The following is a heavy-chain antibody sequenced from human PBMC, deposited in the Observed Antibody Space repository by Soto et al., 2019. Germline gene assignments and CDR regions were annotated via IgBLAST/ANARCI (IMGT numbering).Heavy chain of an antibody. D-gene: IGHD3-3*01. CDR2: INGYNGNT. Sequence: QVQLVQSGAEVKKPGASVKVSCKASGYTFTSYGISWVRQAPGQGLEWMGWINGYNGNTNYAENLQGRLTKTTDTATSTAYMELRSLRSDDTAVYYCARDWFGVDYWGQGTLVTVSS. CDR1: GYTFTSYG. V-gene: IGHV1-18*01. J-gene: IGHJ4*02. CDR3: ARDWFGVDY.